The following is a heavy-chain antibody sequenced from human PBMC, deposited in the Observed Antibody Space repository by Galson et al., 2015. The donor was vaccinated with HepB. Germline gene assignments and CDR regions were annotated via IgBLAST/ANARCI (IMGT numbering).Heavy chain of an antibody. D-gene: IGHD1-26*01. Sequence: SVKVSCKASGGTFSSYTISWVRQAPGQGLEWMGRIIPILGIANYAQKFQGRVTITADKSTSTAYMELSSLRSEDTAVYYCARSGIRGPLVGDAFDIWGQGTMVTVSS. CDR2: IIPILGIA. V-gene: IGHV1-69*02. CDR3: ARSGIRGPLVGDAFDI. CDR1: GGTFSSYT. J-gene: IGHJ3*02.